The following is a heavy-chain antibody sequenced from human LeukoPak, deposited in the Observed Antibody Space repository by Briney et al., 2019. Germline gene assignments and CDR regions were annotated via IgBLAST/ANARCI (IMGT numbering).Heavy chain of an antibody. CDR2: ISSSSSYI. Sequence: TGGSLRPSCAASGFTFSSYSMNWVRQAPGKGLEWVSSISSSSSYIYYADSVKGRFIISRDNAKNSLYLQMNSLRAEDTAVYYCARDNVGDILTGYYDAFDIWGQGTMVTVSS. CDR1: GFTFSSYS. V-gene: IGHV3-21*01. J-gene: IGHJ3*02. CDR3: ARDNVGDILTGYYDAFDI. D-gene: IGHD3-9*01.